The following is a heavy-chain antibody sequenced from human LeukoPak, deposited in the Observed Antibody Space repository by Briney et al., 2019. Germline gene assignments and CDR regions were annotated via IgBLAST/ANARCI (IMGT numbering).Heavy chain of an antibody. V-gene: IGHV3-53*01. Sequence: GGSLRLSCAASEVTVTSNYLSWVRQAPGKGLQWVSVIYPGGDIYYADSVKGRFIISRDNSKNTLSLQMNSLTADDTAVYYCARDESATLYYASGIGWGQGTLVTVSS. D-gene: IGHD3-10*01. CDR3: ARDESATLYYASGIG. J-gene: IGHJ4*02. CDR1: EVTVTSNY. CDR2: IYPGGDI.